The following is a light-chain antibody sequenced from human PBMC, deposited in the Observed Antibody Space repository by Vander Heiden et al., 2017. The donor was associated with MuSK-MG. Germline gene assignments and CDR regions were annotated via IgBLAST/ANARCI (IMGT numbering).Light chain of an antibody. J-gene: IGKJ4*01. CDR1: QDISNN. CDR3: QQDHNLPIT. CDR2: DAS. Sequence: DIQMTQSPSSLSASVGDRVIITCLASQDISNNLNWYHHKPGKAPKLLISDASNLEAGVPSRFRGSGSGTDFTFTISNLQPEDVATYYCQQDHNLPITFGGGTKVDSK. V-gene: IGKV1-33*01.